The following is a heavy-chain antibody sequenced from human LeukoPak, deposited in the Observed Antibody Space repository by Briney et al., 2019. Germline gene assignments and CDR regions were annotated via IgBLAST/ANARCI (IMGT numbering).Heavy chain of an antibody. CDR2: IWYDGSNK. J-gene: IGHJ4*02. CDR3: AKDIGFLKWLLTFDH. CDR1: GFTFSSYG. V-gene: IGHV3-33*06. Sequence: GGSLRLSCAASGFTFSSYGMHWVRQAPGKGLEWVAVIWYDGSNKYYADSVKGRFTISRDNSKNTLYLQMNSLRAEDTAVYYCAKDIGFLKWLLTFDHWGQGTLVTVSS. D-gene: IGHD3-3*01.